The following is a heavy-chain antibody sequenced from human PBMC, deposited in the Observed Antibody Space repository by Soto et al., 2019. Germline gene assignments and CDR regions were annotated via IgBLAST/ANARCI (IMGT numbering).Heavy chain of an antibody. Sequence: QVQLQESGPGLVKPSGTLSLTCTVSGGSISSSNWWSWVRQPPRKGLEWIGEIYHSGSTNYNPSLKRRVTIAGDNTKNQFCLKLSSVTAAETAVYYCASVTRGGIADRPLDYWGQGTLVTVSS. CDR1: GGSISSSNW. CDR3: ASVTRGGIADRPLDY. CDR2: IYHSGST. D-gene: IGHD6-6*01. J-gene: IGHJ4*02. V-gene: IGHV4-4*02.